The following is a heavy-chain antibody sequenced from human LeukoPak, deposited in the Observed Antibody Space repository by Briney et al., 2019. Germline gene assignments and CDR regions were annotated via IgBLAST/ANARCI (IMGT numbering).Heavy chain of an antibody. Sequence: GGSLRLSCAASGFTFSGYAMTWVRQAPGKGLEWVSAISTSGDTTYSADSVEGRFTFSRDNSKNTLNLLMNSLRVEDTAVYYCARQQGYCSDGTCYFDFWGQGTLVTVSS. V-gene: IGHV3-23*01. CDR3: ARQQGYCSDGTCYFDF. D-gene: IGHD2-15*01. CDR1: GFTFSGYA. J-gene: IGHJ4*02. CDR2: ISTSGDTT.